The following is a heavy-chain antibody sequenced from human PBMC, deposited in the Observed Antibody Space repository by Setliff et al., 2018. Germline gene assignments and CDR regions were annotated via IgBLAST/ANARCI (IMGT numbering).Heavy chain of an antibody. D-gene: IGHD3-3*01. CDR1: GYTFISYG. J-gene: IGHJ6*02. CDR2: ISAYNGNT. V-gene: IGHV1-18*01. Sequence: ASVKVSCKASGYTFISYGISWVRQAPGQGLEWMGWISAYNGNTNYAQKLQGRVTMTTDTSTSTAYMELRSLRSDDTAVYYCAGTYYNFWSALDYYYYGMDVWGQGTTVTVSS. CDR3: AGTYYNFWSALDYYYYGMDV.